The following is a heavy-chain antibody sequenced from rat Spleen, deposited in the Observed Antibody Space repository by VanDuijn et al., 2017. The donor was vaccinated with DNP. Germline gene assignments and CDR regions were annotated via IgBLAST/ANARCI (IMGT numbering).Heavy chain of an antibody. CDR1: DYSIANNY. CDR2: ISYSGGT. Sequence: ELQLQESGPGLVIPSQSLSLTCSVTDYSIANNYWGWIRLFSGNKMEWMGYISYSGGTSYNPSLKSQIPITRDTSKNQFFLQLNPITSATRSRYLCVRSTLGAIIIFICYFGHGVKVTV. J-gene: IGHJ2*01. D-gene: IGHD3-5*01. CDR3: VRSTLGAIIIFICY. V-gene: IGHV3-1*01.